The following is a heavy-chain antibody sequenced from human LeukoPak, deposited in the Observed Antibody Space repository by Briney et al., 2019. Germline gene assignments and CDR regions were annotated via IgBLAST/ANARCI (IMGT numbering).Heavy chain of an antibody. CDR3: TRGGSGWDLYFDL. CDR1: GGSVSSGTYY. D-gene: IGHD6-19*01. V-gene: IGHV4-61*01. CDR2: TYYSGSA. Sequence: SETLSLTCIVSGGSVSSGTYYWNWIRQSPGKGLEWIGYTYYSGSANYNPSLKSRVTISVDTSKTQFSLKLNSVTAADTAMYYCTRGGSGWDLYFDLWGRGTLVTVSS. J-gene: IGHJ2*01.